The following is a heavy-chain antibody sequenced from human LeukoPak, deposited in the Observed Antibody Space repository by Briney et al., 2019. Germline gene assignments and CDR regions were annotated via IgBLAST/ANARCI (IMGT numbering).Heavy chain of an antibody. Sequence: SGTLSLTCAVSGGSISSSNWWSWVRQPPGKGLEWIGEIYHSGSTNYIPSLKSRATISVDTSNNQFSLKLSSVTAADTAVYYCARLYYYDSGTFYNGLDSWGQGTLVTVSS. CDR1: GGSISSSNW. V-gene: IGHV4-4*02. J-gene: IGHJ5*01. CDR2: IYHSGST. D-gene: IGHD3-10*01. CDR3: ARLYYYDSGTFYNGLDS.